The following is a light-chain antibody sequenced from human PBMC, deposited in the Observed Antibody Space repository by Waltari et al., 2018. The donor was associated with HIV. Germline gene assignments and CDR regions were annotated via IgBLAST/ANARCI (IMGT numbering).Light chain of an antibody. V-gene: IGLV2-14*01. CDR1: SLAIGLYAF. J-gene: IGLJ3*02. CDR3: TSHTLTRILL. Sequence: QSALTQPASMSGSPGQSITISCTGSSLAIGLYAFVSCYKHLPNTAPHLIIYGVDRRPPGITSRFSASKSGDVASLTISGLQAEDEADYYCTSHTLTRILLFGGGTRLTVL. CDR2: GVD.